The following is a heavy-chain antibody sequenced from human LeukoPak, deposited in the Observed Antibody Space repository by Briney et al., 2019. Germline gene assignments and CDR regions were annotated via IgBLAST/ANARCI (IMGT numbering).Heavy chain of an antibody. CDR3: AREYYYESSGHNHYFDY. D-gene: IGHD3-22*01. V-gene: IGHV1-69*04. J-gene: IGHJ4*02. CDR2: IIPILGVA. Sequence: SVKVSCKASGGTFSSYAISWVRQAPGQGLEWMGRIIPILGVANYAQKFQGRVTITADKSTSTAYMELSSLRSEDTAVYYCAREYYYESSGHNHYFDYWGQGTLVTVSS. CDR1: GGTFSSYA.